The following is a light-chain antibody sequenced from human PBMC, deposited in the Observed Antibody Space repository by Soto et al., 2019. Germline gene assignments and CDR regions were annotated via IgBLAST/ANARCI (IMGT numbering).Light chain of an antibody. CDR1: GSDVGGYNY. CDR2: EVS. CDR3: SSYAGSDNYV. Sequence: QSALTQPPSASGSPGQSVTISCTGTGSDVGGYNYVSWYQQHPGKAPKLMIYEVSKRPSGVPDRFSGSKFGNTASLTVAGLQDDDEDDYCCSSYAGSDNYVFGTGTKLTVL. V-gene: IGLV2-8*01. J-gene: IGLJ1*01.